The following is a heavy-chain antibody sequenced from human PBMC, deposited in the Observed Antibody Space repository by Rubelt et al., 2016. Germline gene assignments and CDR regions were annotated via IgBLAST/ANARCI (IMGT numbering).Heavy chain of an antibody. CDR1: SSYG. J-gene: IGHJ3*02. D-gene: IGHD3-22*01. Sequence: SSYGMHWVRQAPGKGLEWVAVISYDGSNKYYADSVKGRFTISRDNSKNTLYLQMNSLRAGDTAVYYCARSPVWYYDSSGYKGAFDIWGQGTMVTVSS. CDR2: ISYDGSNK. V-gene: IGHV3-33*05. CDR3: ARSPVWYYDSSGYKGAFDI.